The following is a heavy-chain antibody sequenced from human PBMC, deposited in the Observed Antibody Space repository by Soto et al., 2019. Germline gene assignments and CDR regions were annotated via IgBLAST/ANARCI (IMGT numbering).Heavy chain of an antibody. D-gene: IGHD5-12*01. V-gene: IGHV4-59*01. Sequence: QVQLQESGPGLVKPSETLSLTCTVSGGSISSYYWRWIRQPPGKGLEWIGYIYYSGSTNYNPSLKSRVTISVDTSKNQSSLKLSSVTAADTAVYYCARDKWGYSGYDASTPFDYWGQGTLVTVSS. CDR2: IYYSGST. J-gene: IGHJ4*02. CDR1: GGSISSYY. CDR3: ARDKWGYSGYDASTPFDY.